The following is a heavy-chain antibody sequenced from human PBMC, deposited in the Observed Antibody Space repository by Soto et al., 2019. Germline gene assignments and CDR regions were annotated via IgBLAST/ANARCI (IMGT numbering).Heavy chain of an antibody. CDR3: LLWLSTGSDY. J-gene: IGHJ4*02. V-gene: IGHV1-46*01. CDR1: GYTFTSYY. Sequence: ASVKVSCKASGYTFTSYYMHWVRQASGQGLEWMGIINPIGGSTSYAQKFQGRVTMTRDTSTSTVYMELSSLRSEDTAVYYCLLWLSTGSDYWGQGTLVTVSS. D-gene: IGHD5-18*01. CDR2: INPIGGST.